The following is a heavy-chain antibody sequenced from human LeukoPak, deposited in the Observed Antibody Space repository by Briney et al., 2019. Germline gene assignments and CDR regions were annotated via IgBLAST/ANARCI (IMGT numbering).Heavy chain of an antibody. CDR1: GGSISSDC. Sequence: PSETLSLTCTVSGGSISSDCWGWIRQPAGEGLEWIGCIDTTRSTNHNPSLKSRVTMSVDTSKNQFSLKLSSVTAADRAVYFCATYRPSTGGIECWGQGTLVTVSS. CDR3: ATYRPSTGGIEC. CDR2: IDTTRST. J-gene: IGHJ4*02. V-gene: IGHV4-4*07. D-gene: IGHD7-27*01.